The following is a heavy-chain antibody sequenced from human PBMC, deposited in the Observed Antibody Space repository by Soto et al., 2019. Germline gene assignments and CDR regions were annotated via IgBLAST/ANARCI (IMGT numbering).Heavy chain of an antibody. J-gene: IGHJ3*02. CDR1: GFTFSSYS. V-gene: IGHV3-48*02. CDR3: ARGRGGYDILTGYFPDAFDI. CDR2: ISSSSSTI. D-gene: IGHD3-9*01. Sequence: LRLSCAASGFTFSSYSMNWVRQAPGKGLEWVSYISSSSSTIYYADSVKGRFTISRDNAKNSLYLQMNSLRDEDTAVYYCARGRGGYDILTGYFPDAFDIWGQGTMVTVSS.